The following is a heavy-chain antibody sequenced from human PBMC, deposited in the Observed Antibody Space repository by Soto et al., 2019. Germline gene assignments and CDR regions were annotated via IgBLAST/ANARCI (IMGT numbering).Heavy chain of an antibody. Sequence: QVQLVQSGAEVKKPGSSVKVSCKASGGTFSSYTISWVRQAPGQGLEWMGRIIPILGIANYAQKFQGRVTITAEKSTSTAYMELSSLRSEDTAVYYCARDGGSESLDYWGQGTLVTVSS. CDR1: GGTFSSYT. CDR3: ARDGGSESLDY. J-gene: IGHJ4*02. V-gene: IGHV1-69*08. D-gene: IGHD3-16*01. CDR2: IIPILGIA.